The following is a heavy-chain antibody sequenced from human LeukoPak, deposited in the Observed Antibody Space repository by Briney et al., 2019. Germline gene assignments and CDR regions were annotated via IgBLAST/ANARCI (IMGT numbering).Heavy chain of an antibody. CDR3: AKDLASETYYDILTGYYRYYYGMDV. Sequence: GGSLRLSCAASGFTFSSYGMHWVRQAPGKGLEWVAFIRYDGSNKYYADSVKGRFTISRDNSKNTLYLQMNSLRAEDTAVYYCAKDLASETYYDILTGYYRYYYGMDVWGQGTTVTVFS. CDR1: GFTFSSYG. D-gene: IGHD3-9*01. V-gene: IGHV3-30*02. J-gene: IGHJ6*02. CDR2: IRYDGSNK.